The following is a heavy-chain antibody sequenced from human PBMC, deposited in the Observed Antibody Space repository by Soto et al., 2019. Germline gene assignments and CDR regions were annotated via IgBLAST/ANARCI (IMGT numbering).Heavy chain of an antibody. CDR1: GFTFSSYA. CDR2: ISASGGST. V-gene: IGHV3-23*01. J-gene: IGHJ6*02. D-gene: IGHD3-10*01. Sequence: GGSLRFSCAASGFTFSSYATTWVRQAPGKGLEWVSGISASGGSTYYADSVKGRFTISRDNSKNTLYLQMNSLRAEDTAVYYCAKGRYYYASGSGDVWGQGTTVTVSS. CDR3: AKGRYYYASGSGDV.